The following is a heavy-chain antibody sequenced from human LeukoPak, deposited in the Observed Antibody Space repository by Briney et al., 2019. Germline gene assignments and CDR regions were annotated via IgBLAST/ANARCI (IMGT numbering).Heavy chain of an antibody. CDR2: IKSKTDGGTT. V-gene: IGHV3-15*07. CDR3: TTRMIGYCSGGSCYPPYYFDY. Sequence: GGSLRLSCVASGLTFADAWMNWVRQAPGKGLEWVGRIKSKTDGGTTDYAAPVKGRFTISRDDSKNTLYLQMNSLKTEDTAVYYCTTRMIGYCSGGSCYPPYYFDYWGQGTLVTVSS. D-gene: IGHD2-15*01. CDR1: GLTFADAW. J-gene: IGHJ4*02.